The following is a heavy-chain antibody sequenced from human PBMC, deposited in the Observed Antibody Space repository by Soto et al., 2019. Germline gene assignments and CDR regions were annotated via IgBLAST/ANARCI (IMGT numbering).Heavy chain of an antibody. CDR1: GYTFTSYD. J-gene: IGHJ4*02. CDR3: ARTRYGDNVDY. CDR2: MNPNSGNT. V-gene: IGHV1-8*02. Sequence: VQLVQSGAEVKKPGASVKVSCKASGYTFTSYDTTWVRQAPGQGLEWMGWMNPNSGNTGYAQKFQGRVTMTRNTSISTAYVELSSLRSEDTAVDYWARTRYGDNVDYWGQGTLVTFSS. D-gene: IGHD4-17*01.